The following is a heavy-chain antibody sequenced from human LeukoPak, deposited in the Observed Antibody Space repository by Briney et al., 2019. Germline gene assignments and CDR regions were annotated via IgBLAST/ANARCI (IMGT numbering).Heavy chain of an antibody. D-gene: IGHD4-17*01. CDR1: GGSISSGGYY. J-gene: IGHJ4*02. CDR2: LYSRGST. CDR3: ARSMTTVTRLDY. Sequence: SETLSLTCTVSGGSISSGGYYWSWIRQHPGKGLEGIGYLYSRGSTYYNPSLKSRVTISVDTSNTRFSLKLRSVTAADTAVYYCARSMTTVTRLDYWGQGTLVTVSS. V-gene: IGHV4-31*03.